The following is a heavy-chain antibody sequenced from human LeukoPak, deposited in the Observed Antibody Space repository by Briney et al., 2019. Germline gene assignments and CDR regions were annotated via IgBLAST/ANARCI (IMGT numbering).Heavy chain of an antibody. J-gene: IGHJ4*02. V-gene: IGHV3-33*01. CDR1: GFTFSSYG. CDR2: IWYDGSNK. D-gene: IGHD5-24*01. Sequence: GGSLRLSCAASGFTFSSYGMHWVRQAPGKGLEWVAVIWYDGSNKYYADSVKGRFTISRDNSKNTLYLQMNSLRAEDTAVYYCASKRERVEMATINVYFDYWGQGTLVTVSS. CDR3: ASKRERVEMATINVYFDY.